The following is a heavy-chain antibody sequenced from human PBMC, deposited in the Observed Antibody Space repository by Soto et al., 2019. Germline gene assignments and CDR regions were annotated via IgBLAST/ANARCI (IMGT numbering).Heavy chain of an antibody. Sequence: EVQLMESGGGLVQPGGSLRLSCAASGFTFSSYSMNWVRQAPGKGLEWISYISIGSTTIFYADSVKGRFTISRDNAKNSLYLQMNSLRDEDTSVYYCARDNGIAGSFDPWGQGTLVTVSS. CDR3: ARDNGIAGSFDP. D-gene: IGHD6-13*01. CDR2: ISIGSTTI. CDR1: GFTFSSYS. J-gene: IGHJ5*02. V-gene: IGHV3-48*02.